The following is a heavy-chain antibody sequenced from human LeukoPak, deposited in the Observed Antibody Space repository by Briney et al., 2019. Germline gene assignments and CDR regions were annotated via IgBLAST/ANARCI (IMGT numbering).Heavy chain of an antibody. V-gene: IGHV3-21*01. CDR1: GFTFSSYS. CDR2: ISSSSSYI. D-gene: IGHD3-22*01. J-gene: IGHJ4*02. Sequence: GGSLRLSCAASGFTFSSYSMNWVRQAPGKGLEWVSSISSSSSYIYYADSVKGRFTISRDNAKNSLYLQMNSLRAEDTAVYYCARDYYDSSGYYYAGGVFDYWGQGTLVTVSS. CDR3: ARDYYDSSGYYYAGGVFDY.